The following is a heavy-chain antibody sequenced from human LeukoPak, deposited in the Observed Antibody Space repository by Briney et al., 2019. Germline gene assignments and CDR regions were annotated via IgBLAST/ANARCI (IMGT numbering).Heavy chain of an antibody. CDR1: GFTFSSNA. V-gene: IGHV3-23*01. CDR2: ISGSGGST. J-gene: IGHJ4*02. CDR3: AKLLRGTVIPYFDY. D-gene: IGHD3-10*01. Sequence: GGSLRLSCAASGFTFSSNAMSWVRQGPGKGLEWVSAISGSGGSTYYADSVKGRFTISTDKSKNTLYLQMNSLRAEDTAVYYCAKLLRGTVIPYFDYWGQGTLVTVSS.